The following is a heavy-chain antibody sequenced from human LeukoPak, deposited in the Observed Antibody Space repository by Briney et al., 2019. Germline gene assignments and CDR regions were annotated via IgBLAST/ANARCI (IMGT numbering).Heavy chain of an antibody. CDR1: RFTFSRYW. Sequence: QPGGSLRLSCVASRFTFSRYWMSWVRQAPGKGLEWVSAISGSGGSTYDGDSVKGRFTISRDNSKNTLYLQMNSLRAEDTAVYYCAKDPRYCSSTSCYNAPYSSSSLFDYWGQGTLVTVSS. CDR3: AKDPRYCSSTSCYNAPYSSSSLFDY. CDR2: ISGSGGST. V-gene: IGHV3-23*01. J-gene: IGHJ4*02. D-gene: IGHD2-2*02.